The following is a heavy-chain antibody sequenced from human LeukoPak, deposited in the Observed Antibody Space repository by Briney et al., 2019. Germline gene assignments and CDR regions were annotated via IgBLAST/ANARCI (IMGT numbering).Heavy chain of an antibody. CDR3: AKVITMVRGVIPRTDAYYYYGMDV. D-gene: IGHD3-10*01. CDR2: ISYDGSNK. Sequence: QPGRSLRLSCAASGFTSSSYGMHWVRQAPGKGLEWVAVISYDGSNKYYADSVKGRFTISRDNSKNTLYLQMNSLRAEDTAVYYCAKVITMVRGVIPRTDAYYYYGMDVWGQGTTVTVSS. V-gene: IGHV3-30*18. CDR1: GFTSSSYG. J-gene: IGHJ6*02.